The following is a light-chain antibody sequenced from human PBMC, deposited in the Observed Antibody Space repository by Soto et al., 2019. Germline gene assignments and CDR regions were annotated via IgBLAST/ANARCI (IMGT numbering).Light chain of an antibody. CDR3: QQRNNWPLT. V-gene: IGKV3-11*01. CDR1: QNVNTF. Sequence: DIVLTQSPGTLSLSPGERASLSCRASQNVNTFLAWYQQKPGQAPRLLIHDASNRATGIPARFSGSGSGTDFTLTINSLEPEDFAVYYCQQRNNWPLTFGAGTRVEI. CDR2: DAS. J-gene: IGKJ4*01.